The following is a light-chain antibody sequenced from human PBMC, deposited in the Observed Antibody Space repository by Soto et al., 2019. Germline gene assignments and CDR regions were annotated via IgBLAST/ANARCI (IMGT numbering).Light chain of an antibody. Sequence: QSALSQPASVSGSPGQSITFSCTGTSSDVGSYNLMSWYQQHPGKAPKLLIYKGSERPSGVSIRFSGSDSGNAASLTISGLQAEDEADYYCSSYAGSNNFVFGTGTKLTVL. CDR2: KGS. CDR3: SSYAGSNNFV. V-gene: IGLV2-23*01. CDR1: SSDVGSYNL. J-gene: IGLJ1*01.